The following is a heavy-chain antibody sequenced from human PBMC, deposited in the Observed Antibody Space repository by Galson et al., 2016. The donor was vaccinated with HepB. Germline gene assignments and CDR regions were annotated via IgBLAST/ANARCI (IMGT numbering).Heavy chain of an antibody. V-gene: IGHV5-51*01. Sequence: QSGAEVKKPGQSLRISCEVSGYSFTTYWIGWVRQMPGKGLECMGIIYPGDSDTRYSPSFQGQVTISADKSISTAYLQWSSLKASDTAIYYCARRQGSSFSFDYWGQGTLVTVSS. CDR2: IYPGDSDT. CDR1: GYSFTTYW. D-gene: IGHD6-6*01. J-gene: IGHJ4*02. CDR3: ARRQGSSFSFDY.